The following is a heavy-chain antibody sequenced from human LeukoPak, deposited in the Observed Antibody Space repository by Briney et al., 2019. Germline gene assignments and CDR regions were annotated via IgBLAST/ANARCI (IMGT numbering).Heavy chain of an antibody. CDR1: RLILFHYR. V-gene: IGHV3-74*01. Sequence: GGSLTLSCVGTRLILFHYRLHSLGQAPGKGLVWVSHIHSDGNSRSYADSVKGRFTISRDNAKNTVYLQMNSLRAEDTAVYYCERGGIGSFDYWGQGTLVTVSS. D-gene: IGHD3-16*01. CDR3: ERGGIGSFDY. CDR2: IHSDGNSR. J-gene: IGHJ4*02.